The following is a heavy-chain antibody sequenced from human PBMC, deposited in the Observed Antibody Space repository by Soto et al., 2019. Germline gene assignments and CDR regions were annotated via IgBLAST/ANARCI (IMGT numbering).Heavy chain of an antibody. J-gene: IGHJ2*01. D-gene: IGHD6-19*01. V-gene: IGHV2-26*02. Sequence: QVTLKESGPVLVKPTETLTLTCTVSGFSLSNGRGGVSWIRQPPGKALECLAHIFSNDEKSYSTSLKSRLTSSKDTSARQVVVIMTSMDPVDTATYYCARMWRSSAGVNYFDLWGSGTLVTVSS. CDR3: ARMWRSSAGVNYFDL. CDR2: IFSNDEK. CDR1: GFSLSNGRGG.